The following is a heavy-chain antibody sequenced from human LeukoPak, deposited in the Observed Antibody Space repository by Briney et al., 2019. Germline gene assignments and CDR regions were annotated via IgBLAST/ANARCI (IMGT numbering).Heavy chain of an antibody. J-gene: IGHJ4*02. Sequence: GGSLRLSCAASGFTFSNAWMSWVRQAPGKGLEWVSAISGSGGSTYYADSVKGRFTISRDNSKNTLYLQMNSLRAEDTAVYYCAKDLTMVRGVSDYWGQGTLVTVSS. CDR3: AKDLTMVRGVSDY. CDR2: ISGSGGST. D-gene: IGHD3-10*01. V-gene: IGHV3-23*01. CDR1: GFTFSNAW.